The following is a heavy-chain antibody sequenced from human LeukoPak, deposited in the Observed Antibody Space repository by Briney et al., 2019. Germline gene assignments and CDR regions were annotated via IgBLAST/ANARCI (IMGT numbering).Heavy chain of an antibody. CDR3: ARQVTFGYAYAYYFDY. CDR1: GGSISTSYYY. V-gene: IGHV4-39*01. J-gene: IGHJ4*02. D-gene: IGHD5-18*01. Sequence: SETLSLTCTVSGGSISTSYYYWGWIRQPPGKGLEWIGNIHNSESTYYNPSLKSRVTISVDTSKNQFSLKLSSVTAADTVVYYCARQVTFGYAYAYYFDYWGQGSLVTVSS. CDR2: IHNSEST.